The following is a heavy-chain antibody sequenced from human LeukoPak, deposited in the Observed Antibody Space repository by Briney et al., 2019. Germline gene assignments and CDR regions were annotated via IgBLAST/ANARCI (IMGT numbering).Heavy chain of an antibody. CDR1: GFTFSSYS. Sequence: GGSLRLSCAASGFTFSSYSMNWVRQAPGKGLEWVSYISSSSSTIYYADSVKGRFTISRDNAKNSLYLQMNSLRPEDTAVYYCARVGSSLTYYFDYWGQGTLVTVSS. CDR3: ARVGSSLTYYFDY. J-gene: IGHJ4*02. CDR2: ISSSSSTI. D-gene: IGHD6-13*01. V-gene: IGHV3-48*04.